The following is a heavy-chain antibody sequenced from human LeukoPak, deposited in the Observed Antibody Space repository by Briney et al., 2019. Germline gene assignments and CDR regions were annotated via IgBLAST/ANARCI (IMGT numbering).Heavy chain of an antibody. CDR2: IYTSGST. V-gene: IGHV4-4*07. CDR3: ARDHLGYQLLSGSDYYYYYYMDV. CDR1: GGSISSYY. Sequence: SETLSLTCTVSGGSISSYYWSWIRQPAGKGLEWIGRIYTSGSTNYNPSLKSRVTMSVDTSKNQFSLKLSSVTAADTAVYYCARDHLGYQLLSGSDYYYYYYMDVWGKGTTVTVS. D-gene: IGHD2-2*01. J-gene: IGHJ6*03.